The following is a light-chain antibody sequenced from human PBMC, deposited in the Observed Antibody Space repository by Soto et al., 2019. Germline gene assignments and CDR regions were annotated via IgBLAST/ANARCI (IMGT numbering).Light chain of an antibody. Sequence: DIQMTQSPSSLSASVGDRVTITCRASQSISSYLNWYQQKPGKAPMLLIYGASILQSGVPSRFSGSGSGTDFTLTISSLQPEDVATYYCQKYNSAPLTFGGGTKVDIK. J-gene: IGKJ4*01. V-gene: IGKV1-39*01. CDR3: QKYNSAPLT. CDR2: GAS. CDR1: QSISSY.